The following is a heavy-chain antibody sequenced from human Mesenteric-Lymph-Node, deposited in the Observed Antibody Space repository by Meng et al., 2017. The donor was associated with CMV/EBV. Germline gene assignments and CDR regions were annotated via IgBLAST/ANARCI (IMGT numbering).Heavy chain of an antibody. V-gene: IGHV3-23*01. Sequence: AFGLTCEHHAIRWGREAPGEGLEWVSTISGSGIITYYAASVKGQSTISRYTSKTTLYLLMSGLRADATAIYSWSKPLYHWYDGFDSWGQGTLVTVSS. CDR1: GLTCEHHA. CDR2: ISGSGIIT. CDR3: SKPLYHWYDGFDS. J-gene: IGHJ4*02. D-gene: IGHD1-1*01.